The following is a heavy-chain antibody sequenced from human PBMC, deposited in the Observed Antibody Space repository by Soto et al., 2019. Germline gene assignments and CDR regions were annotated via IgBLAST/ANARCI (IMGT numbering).Heavy chain of an antibody. CDR1: GGSFSGYY. Sequence: QVQLQQWGAGLLKPSETLSLTCAVYGGSFSGYYWSWIRQPPGNGLECMGESNHSGSTSYNPSLKRRVTISVDASKIQFSLKLSSVTAADTAVYYCARGRAIFGVVIIRGGGYFAYCGQGTLVTVFS. CDR3: ARGRAIFGVVIIRGGGYFAY. V-gene: IGHV4-34*01. D-gene: IGHD3-3*01. J-gene: IGHJ4*02. CDR2: SNHSGST.